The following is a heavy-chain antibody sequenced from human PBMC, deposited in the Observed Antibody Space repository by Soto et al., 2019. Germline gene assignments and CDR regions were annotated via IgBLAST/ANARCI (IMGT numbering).Heavy chain of an antibody. CDR1: GGSFSGYY. CDR3: ARGRDPTALSGYDILTGPDYYYGMDV. V-gene: IGHV4-34*01. J-gene: IGHJ6*02. D-gene: IGHD3-9*01. CDR2: INHSGST. Sequence: QVQLQQWGAGLLKPSETLSLTCAVYGGSFSGYYWSWIRQPPGKGLEWIGEINHSGSTNYNPSLKSRVTISVDTSKNQFSLKLSSVTAADTAVYYCARGRDPTALSGYDILTGPDYYYGMDVWGQGTTVTVSS.